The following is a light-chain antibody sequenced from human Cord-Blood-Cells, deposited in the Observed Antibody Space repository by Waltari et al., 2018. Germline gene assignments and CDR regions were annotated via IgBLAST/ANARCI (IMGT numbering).Light chain of an antibody. CDR1: SSDVGGYNY. Sequence: QSALTQPASVSGSPGQSITISCTGTSSDVGGYNYVSWYQQHPGKAPKLMIYEVSNRPSGVSNRFSGSKSVNTASLTISGLQAGDEADYYCSSYTSSSTDVVFGGGTKLTVL. V-gene: IGLV2-14*01. CDR3: SSYTSSSTDVV. CDR2: EVS. J-gene: IGLJ2*01.